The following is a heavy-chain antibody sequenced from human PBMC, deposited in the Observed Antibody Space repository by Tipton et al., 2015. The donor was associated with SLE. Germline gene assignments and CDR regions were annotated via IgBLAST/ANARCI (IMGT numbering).Heavy chain of an antibody. CDR2: IYYSGST. J-gene: IGHJ5*02. CDR3: ARGRSSSRMPFDP. CDR1: GGSISSGGYY. D-gene: IGHD6-13*01. Sequence: TLSLTCTVSGGSISSGGYYWSWIRQHPGKGLEWIGYIYYSGSTYYNPSLKSRVTISVDTSKNQFSLKLSSVTAADTAVYYCARGRSSSRMPFDPWGQGTLVTVSS. V-gene: IGHV4-31*03.